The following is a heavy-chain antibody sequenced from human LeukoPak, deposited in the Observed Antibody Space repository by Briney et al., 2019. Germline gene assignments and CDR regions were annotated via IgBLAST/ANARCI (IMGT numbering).Heavy chain of an antibody. V-gene: IGHV5-51*01. CDR2: IYPGDSDT. J-gene: IGHJ4*02. CDR3: ARGRRFGELSHPTYYFDY. Sequence: GESLKISCKGSGYSFTSYWIGWVRQMPGRGLEWMGIIYPGDSDTRYSPSFQGQVTISADKSISTAYLQWSSLKASDTAVYYCARGRRFGELSHPTYYFDYWGQGTQVTVSS. D-gene: IGHD3-10*01. CDR1: GYSFTSYW.